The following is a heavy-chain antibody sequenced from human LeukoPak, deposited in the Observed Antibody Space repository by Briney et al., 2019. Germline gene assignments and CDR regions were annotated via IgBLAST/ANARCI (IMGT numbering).Heavy chain of an antibody. V-gene: IGHV1-46*01. CDR1: GYTFSSYG. CDR2: INPSGGST. CDR3: ATYGSGSYYKGDFY. J-gene: IGHJ4*02. Sequence: ASVKVSCKASGYTFSSYGISWVRQAPGQGLEWMGIINPSGGSTSYAQKFQGRVTMTRDTSTSTVYMELSSLRSEDTAVYYCATYGSGSYYKGDFYWGQGTLVTVSS. D-gene: IGHD3-10*01.